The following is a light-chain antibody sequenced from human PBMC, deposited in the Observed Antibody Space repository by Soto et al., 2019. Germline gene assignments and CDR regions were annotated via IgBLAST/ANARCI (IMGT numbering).Light chain of an antibody. Sequence: AIRMTQSPSSFSASALDRVTITCRASQGISSYLAWYQQKPGKAPKLLIYAASTLQSGVPSRFSGSGSGTEFTLTISSLRPDDFATYYCQQYNSYSTFGQGTKVDIK. J-gene: IGKJ1*01. CDR1: QGISSY. V-gene: IGKV1-8*01. CDR3: QQYNSYST. CDR2: AAS.